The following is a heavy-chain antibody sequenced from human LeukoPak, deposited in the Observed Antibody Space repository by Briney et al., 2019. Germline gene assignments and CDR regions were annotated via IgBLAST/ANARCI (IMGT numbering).Heavy chain of an antibody. V-gene: IGHV1-69*05. CDR2: IIPIFGTA. D-gene: IGHD2-2*02. CDR1: GGTFSSYA. Sequence: SVKVSCKASGGTFSSYAISWVRQAPGQGLEWMGGIIPIFGTANHAQKFQGRVTITTDESTSTAYMELSSLRSEDTAVYYCASAGSYCSSTSCYNYWGQGTLVTVSS. CDR3: ASAGSYCSSTSCYNY. J-gene: IGHJ4*02.